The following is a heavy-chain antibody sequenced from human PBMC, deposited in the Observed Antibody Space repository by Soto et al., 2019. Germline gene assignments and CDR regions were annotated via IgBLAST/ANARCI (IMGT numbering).Heavy chain of an antibody. CDR1: GDTFSNYA. D-gene: IGHD3-10*01. Sequence: QVELVQSGIEVKNPGSSVKVSCKASGDTFSNYAINWVRQAPGQGLEWMGGIIPFYDKPNYAENFLGRVTISADIFTATAYLEVSSLRSEDTAVYFCARGYRELFFYAMDVWGRGTPVIVSS. J-gene: IGHJ6*02. CDR2: IIPFYDKP. V-gene: IGHV1-69*06. CDR3: ARGYRELFFYAMDV.